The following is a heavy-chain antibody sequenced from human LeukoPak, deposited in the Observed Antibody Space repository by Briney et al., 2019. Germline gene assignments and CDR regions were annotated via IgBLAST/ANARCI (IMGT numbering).Heavy chain of an antibody. D-gene: IGHD2-2*02. V-gene: IGHV1-69*04. J-gene: IGHJ4*02. CDR3: ARERAYCSSTSCYRGSYFGY. CDR2: IIPILGIA. CDR1: GGTFSSYA. Sequence: GASVKVSCKASGGTFSSYAISWVRQAPGQGLEWMGRIIPILGIANYAQKFQGRVTITADKSTSTAYMELSSLRSEDTAVYYCARERAYCSSTSCYRGSYFGYWGQGTLVTVSS.